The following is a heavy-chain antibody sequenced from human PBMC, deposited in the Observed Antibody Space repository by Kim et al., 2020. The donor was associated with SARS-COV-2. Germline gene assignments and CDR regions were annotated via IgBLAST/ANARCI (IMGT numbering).Heavy chain of an antibody. CDR2: T. V-gene: IGHV3-74*01. J-gene: IGHJ3*02. CDR3: ATGLMNAYEI. Sequence: TNYAESVKGRFTIHRDNHGNMVYMQMNSLRDEDTALYFCATGLMNAYEIWGQGTMVTVSS. D-gene: IGHD2-21*02.